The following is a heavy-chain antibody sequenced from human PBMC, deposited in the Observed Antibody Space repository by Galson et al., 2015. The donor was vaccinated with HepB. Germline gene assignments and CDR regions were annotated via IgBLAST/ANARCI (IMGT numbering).Heavy chain of an antibody. CDR2: ISDDGSNK. Sequence: LRLSCAASGFTFSTYALHWVRQAPGKGLEWLAVISDDGSNKYYADSVKGRFTISRDNSKNTQYLQMNNLRIEDTAIYYCARDPGEYCSGGYCYSSYFDYWGQGALVTVSS. D-gene: IGHD2-15*01. J-gene: IGHJ4*02. V-gene: IGHV3-30*04. CDR1: GFTFSTYA. CDR3: ARDPGEYCSGGYCYSSYFDY.